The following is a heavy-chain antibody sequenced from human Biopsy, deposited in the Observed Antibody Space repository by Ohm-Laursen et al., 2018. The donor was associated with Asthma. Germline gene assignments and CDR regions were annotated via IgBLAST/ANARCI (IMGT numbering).Heavy chain of an antibody. V-gene: IGHV3-30*18. CDR3: AKRRGYSGHDNDY. CDR2: ISYDGNHK. D-gene: IGHD5-12*01. Sequence: SLRLSCTAPGFMFRSFGMHWVRQAPGKGLEWVAVISYDGNHKFYEDSVKGRFTISRVNSKNTLYLQMNSLRTEDTAVYYCAKRRGYSGHDNDYWGQGTLVIVSS. CDR1: GFMFRSFG. J-gene: IGHJ4*02.